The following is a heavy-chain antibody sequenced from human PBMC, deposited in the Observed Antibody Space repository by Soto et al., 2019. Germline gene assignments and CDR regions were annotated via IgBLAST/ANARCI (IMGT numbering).Heavy chain of an antibody. V-gene: IGHV1-69*12. CDR1: GGTFSSYA. J-gene: IGHJ6*02. CDR2: IIPIFGTA. Sequence: QVQLVQSGAEVKKPGSSVKVSCKASGGTFSSYAISWVRQAPGQGLEWMGGIIPIFGTANYAQKFQGRVTITADESTSTASMGLSTLRSADTAVYYCARHVPAAGYYYGMDVWGQGTTVTVSS. CDR3: ARHVPAAGYYYGMDV. D-gene: IGHD2-2*01.